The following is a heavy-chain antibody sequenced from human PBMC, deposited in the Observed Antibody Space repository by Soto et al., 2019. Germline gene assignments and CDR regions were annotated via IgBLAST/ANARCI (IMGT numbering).Heavy chain of an antibody. J-gene: IGHJ4*02. CDR3: AKETIQVGGPNYFDF. CDR1: GFSFSRYG. CDR2: ISWDGLAQ. V-gene: IGHV3-30*18. D-gene: IGHD1-1*01. Sequence: GGSLRLSCEASGFSFSRYGMHWVRQAPGMGLEWVAVISWDGLAQHYADSVKGRFTISRDNSQSTLYLQMNSLRTEDTAIYYCAKETIQVGGPNYFDFWGRGTLVTVSS.